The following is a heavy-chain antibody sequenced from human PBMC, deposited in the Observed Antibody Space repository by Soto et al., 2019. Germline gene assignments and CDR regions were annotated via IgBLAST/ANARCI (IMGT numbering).Heavy chain of an antibody. V-gene: IGHV1-2*04. CDR2: INPNSGGT. CDR1: GYTFTGYY. J-gene: IGHJ4*02. CDR3: AREIAAAGTGFDY. D-gene: IGHD6-13*01. Sequence: QVQLVQSGAEVKKPGASVKVSCKASGYTFTGYYMHWVRHAPGQGLEWMGWINPNSGGTNYAQKFQGWVTMTRDTSISTAYMELSRLRSDDTAVYYCAREIAAAGTGFDYWGQGTLVTVSS.